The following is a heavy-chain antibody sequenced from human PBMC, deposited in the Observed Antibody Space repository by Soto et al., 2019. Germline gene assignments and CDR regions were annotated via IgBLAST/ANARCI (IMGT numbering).Heavy chain of an antibody. CDR1: GGSVSSGSYY. CDR3: ARYSPYQRLPKVDYFDY. V-gene: IGHV4-61*01. Sequence: QVQLQESGPGLVKPSETLSLTCTVSGGSVSSGSYYWSWIRQPPGKGLEWIGYIYYSGSTNYNPSLKSRVTISVDTSKNQFSLKLSSVTAADTAVYYCARYSPYQRLPKVDYFDYWGQGTLVTVSS. CDR2: IYYSGST. J-gene: IGHJ4*02. D-gene: IGHD2-2*01.